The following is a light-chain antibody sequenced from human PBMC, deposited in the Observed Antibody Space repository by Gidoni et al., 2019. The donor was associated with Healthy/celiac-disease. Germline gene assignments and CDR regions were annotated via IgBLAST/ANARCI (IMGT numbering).Light chain of an antibody. V-gene: IGKV3-11*01. Sequence: EILLSPSPATLSLSPGERATLSCRASQSVSSYLAGYQQKPGQAPRLLIYDASNRATGIPARFSGSGSGTDFTLTISSREPEDFAVYYCQQRSNWPAWTFGQGTKVEIK. CDR1: QSVSSY. CDR3: QQRSNWPAWT. J-gene: IGKJ1*01. CDR2: DAS.